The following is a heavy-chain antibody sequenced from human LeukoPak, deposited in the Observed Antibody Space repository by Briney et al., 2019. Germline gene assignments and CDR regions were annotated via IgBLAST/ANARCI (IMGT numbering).Heavy chain of an antibody. CDR3: ARDHALWSNCFDY. Sequence: ASVKLSCKASGYTFTSYGITWVRQAPGQGLEWMGWINAYNGNPHYAQKLQGRVTMTTDTSTSTAYMELRSLTSDDTAVYYCARDHALWSNCFDYWGQGTLVTVSS. CDR2: INAYNGNP. D-gene: IGHD2/OR15-2a*01. V-gene: IGHV1-18*01. CDR1: GYTFTSYG. J-gene: IGHJ4*02.